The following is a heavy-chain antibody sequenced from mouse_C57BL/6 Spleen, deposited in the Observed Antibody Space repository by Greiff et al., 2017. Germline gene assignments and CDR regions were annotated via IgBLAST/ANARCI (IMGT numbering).Heavy chain of an antibody. CDR3: AREGYYGSSLDY. Sequence: VKLQESGPELVKPGASVKISCKASGYAFSSSWMNWVKQRPGKGLEWIGRIDPTSGGTKYNEKFKSKATLTVDKPSSTAYMQLSSLTSEDSAFYDCAREGYYGSSLDYWGQGTTLTVSS. CDR1: GYAFSSSW. D-gene: IGHD1-1*01. CDR2: IDPTSGGT. J-gene: IGHJ2*01. V-gene: IGHV1-82*01.